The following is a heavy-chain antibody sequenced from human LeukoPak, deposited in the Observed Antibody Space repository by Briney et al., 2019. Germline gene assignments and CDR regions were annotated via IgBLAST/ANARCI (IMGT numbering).Heavy chain of an antibody. CDR1: GGSFSGYY. CDR3: AREITGTPVYGRGTSWFDP. J-gene: IGHJ5*02. Sequence: PSETLSLTCAVYGGSFSGYYWNWIRQPPGKGLEWIGGINHSGSTNYNPSLKSRVTLSVDTSKNQFSLNLSSVTAAGTAVYFCAREITGTPVYGRGTSWFDPWGQGTLVTVSS. D-gene: IGHD1-20*01. CDR2: INHSGST. V-gene: IGHV4-34*01.